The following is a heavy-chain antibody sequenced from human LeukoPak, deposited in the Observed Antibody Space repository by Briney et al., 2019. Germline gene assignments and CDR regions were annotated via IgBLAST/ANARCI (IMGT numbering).Heavy chain of an antibody. CDR3: ARANYCSNGVCYPDY. J-gene: IGHJ4*02. CDR1: GFTCSNYA. Sequence: GGSLRLSCAASGFTCSNYAMNWVRQAPGKGLEYVSAISTNGGSTYYANSVKGRFTISRDNSRNTLYLRMGSLRTDDMAVYYCARANYCSNGVCYPDYWGQGTLVTVSS. D-gene: IGHD2-8*01. V-gene: IGHV3-64*01. CDR2: ISTNGGST.